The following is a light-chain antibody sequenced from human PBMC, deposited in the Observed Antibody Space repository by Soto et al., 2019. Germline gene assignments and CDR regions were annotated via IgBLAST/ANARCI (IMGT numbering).Light chain of an antibody. J-gene: IGKJ2*01. Sequence: DIQMTQSPSSLSASVGDRVTITCRASQSISSYLNWYQQKPGKAPKLLIYSTSSLQSGVTSRFSCSESRTDFTLTISSLQSEDFATYFCQQSYSTPYTFSQGTKLQIK. CDR1: QSISSY. CDR2: STS. V-gene: IGKV1-39*01. CDR3: QQSYSTPYT.